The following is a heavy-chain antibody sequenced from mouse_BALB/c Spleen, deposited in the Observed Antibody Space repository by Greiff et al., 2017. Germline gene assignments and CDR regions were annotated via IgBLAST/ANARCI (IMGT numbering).Heavy chain of an antibody. D-gene: IGHD2-1*01. Sequence: QVQLQQSGAELVRPGTSVKVSCKASGYAFTNYLIEWVKQRPGQGLEWIGVINPGSGGTIYNQKFKGKATLTVDKSSSTAYMELRSLTSEDTAVYYCARLLLDYAMDYWGQGTSVTVSS. CDR2: INPGSGGT. CDR1: GYAFTNYL. CDR3: ARLLLDYAMDY. V-gene: IGHV1-54*01. J-gene: IGHJ4*01.